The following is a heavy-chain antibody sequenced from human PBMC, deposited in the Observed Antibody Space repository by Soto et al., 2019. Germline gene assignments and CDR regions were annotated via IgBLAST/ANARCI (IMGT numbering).Heavy chain of an antibody. V-gene: IGHV4-59*01. Sequence: PSETLSLTSTVSGGSISTYDWSWIRLPPGKGLEWIGYIYYSGSTNYNPSLKSRVTMSVDTSKNQLSLKLSSVTAADTAVYYCARGTGSGGYNYYYGLDVWGQGTTVTVSS. J-gene: IGHJ6*02. CDR1: GGSISTYD. D-gene: IGHD2-15*01. CDR3: ARGTGSGGYNYYYGLDV. CDR2: IYYSGST.